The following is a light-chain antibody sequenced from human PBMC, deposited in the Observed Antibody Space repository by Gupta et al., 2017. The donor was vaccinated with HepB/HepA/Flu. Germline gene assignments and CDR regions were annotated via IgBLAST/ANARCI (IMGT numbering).Light chain of an antibody. CDR1: QSLVNTDGNTY. V-gene: IGKV2-30*01. J-gene: IGKJ5*01. Sequence: DVVLTQSPLSLPVTLGQPASISCTSSQSLVNTDGNTYFDWFHQGPGQSPRRLIYKGSNRDSGVPDRFSGSGSGTDFTLKISMVDAEDVGVYYCRQDTYWPHTLGQGTRLEMK. CDR2: KGS. CDR3: RQDTYWPHT.